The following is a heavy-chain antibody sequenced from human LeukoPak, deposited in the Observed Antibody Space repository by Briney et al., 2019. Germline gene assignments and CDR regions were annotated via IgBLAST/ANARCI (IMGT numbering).Heavy chain of an antibody. Sequence: SETLSFTCAVYGASFSGYYWSWIRQSPGKGLECIGDVNHSGGTKYNPSLKGRVTISVDTSNNHFSLKLTSVTAADTAVYYCARGGQQYWFDPWGQGTLVTVSS. CDR2: VNHSGGT. V-gene: IGHV4-34*01. D-gene: IGHD6-13*01. CDR1: GASFSGYY. J-gene: IGHJ5*02. CDR3: ARGGQQYWFDP.